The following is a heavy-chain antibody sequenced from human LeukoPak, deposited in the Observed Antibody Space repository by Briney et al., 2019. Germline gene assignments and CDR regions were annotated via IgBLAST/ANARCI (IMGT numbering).Heavy chain of an antibody. Sequence: SETLSLTCAVYGGSFSGYYWSWIRQPPGKGLEWIGDINHSGSTNYNPSLKSRVTISVDTSKNQFSLKLSSVTAADTAVYYCARHRDYYDSSYYFDYWGQGTLVTVSS. CDR2: INHSGST. D-gene: IGHD3-22*01. CDR1: GGSFSGYY. V-gene: IGHV4-34*01. CDR3: ARHRDYYDSSYYFDY. J-gene: IGHJ4*02.